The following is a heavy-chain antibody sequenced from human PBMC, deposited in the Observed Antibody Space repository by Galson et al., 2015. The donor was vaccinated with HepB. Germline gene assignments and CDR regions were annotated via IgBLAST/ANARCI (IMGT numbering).Heavy chain of an antibody. V-gene: IGHV4-39*07. CDR2: IYYSGST. J-gene: IGHJ5*02. CDR1: GGSISGSSYY. Sequence: TLSLTCTVSGGSISGSSYYWGWIRQPPGKGLEWIGSIYYSGSTYYNPSLKSRVTISVDTSKNQFSLKLSSVTAADTAVYYCARDGYSGYDWFDRNSNWFDPWGQGTLVTVSS. D-gene: IGHD5-12*01. CDR3: ARDGYSGYDWFDRNSNWFDP.